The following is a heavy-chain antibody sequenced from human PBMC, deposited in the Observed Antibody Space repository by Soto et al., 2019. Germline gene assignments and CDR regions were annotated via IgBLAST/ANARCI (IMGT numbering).Heavy chain of an antibody. CDR1: GGTFSSYT. CDR3: ARERDCSSTSCYRNYYYYMDV. V-gene: IGHV1-69*02. CDR2: IIPILGIA. D-gene: IGHD2-2*01. Sequence: QVQLVQSGAEVKKPGSSVKVSCKASGGTFSSYTISWVRQAPGQGLEWMGRIIPILGIANYAQKFQGRVTITADKSTSQAYMELSSLRSEDTAVYYCARERDCSSTSCYRNYYYYMDVWGKGTTVTVSS. J-gene: IGHJ6*03.